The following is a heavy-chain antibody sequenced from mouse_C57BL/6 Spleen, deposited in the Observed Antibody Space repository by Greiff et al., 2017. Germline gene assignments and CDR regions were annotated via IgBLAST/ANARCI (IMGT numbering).Heavy chain of an antibody. Sequence: VQLQQSGAELVRPGASVKLSCKASGYTFTDYYINWVKQRPGQGLEWIARIYPGSGNTYYNEKFKGKATLTAEKSSSTAYMQLSSLTSEDSAVYFCARGDLVNYFDYWGQGTTLTVSS. J-gene: IGHJ2*01. D-gene: IGHD2-13*01. CDR1: GYTFTDYY. CDR2: IYPGSGNT. V-gene: IGHV1-76*01. CDR3: ARGDLVNYFDY.